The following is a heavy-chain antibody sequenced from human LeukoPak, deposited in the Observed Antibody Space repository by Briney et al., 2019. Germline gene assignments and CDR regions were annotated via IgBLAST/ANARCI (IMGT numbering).Heavy chain of an antibody. J-gene: IGHJ4*02. CDR3: AKDYCRDGNCPFPFLDS. CDR2: ITGTGGK. D-gene: IGHD2-15*01. Sequence: GGSLRLSRAVSGFTLTNHGVSWVRQAPGKGREWVSIITGTGGKYYGDSVKGRFVLSRDNFKNTVYMQMSSLRAEDTATYYCAKDYCRDGNCPFPFLDSWGQGTLVTVSS. CDR1: GFTLTNHG. V-gene: IGHV3-23*01.